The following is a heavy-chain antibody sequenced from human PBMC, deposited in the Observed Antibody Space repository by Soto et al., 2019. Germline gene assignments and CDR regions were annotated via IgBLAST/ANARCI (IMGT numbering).Heavy chain of an antibody. CDR3: VKGASGAGFVFEL. V-gene: IGHV3-43*01. Sequence: GGSLRLSCAASGFTFDDYTMHWVRQRPGKGLEWVSLVSWDSSNRIYADSVKGRFTISRDNINNSLLLQMKSLRAEDTAVYFGVKGASGAGFVFELWRLGTTVTVSS. CDR2: VSWDSSNR. J-gene: IGHJ3*01. CDR1: GFTFDDYT. D-gene: IGHD3-16*01.